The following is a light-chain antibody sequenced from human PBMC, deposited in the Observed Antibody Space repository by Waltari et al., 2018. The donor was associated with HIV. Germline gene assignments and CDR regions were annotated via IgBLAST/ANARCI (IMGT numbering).Light chain of an antibody. J-gene: IGLJ2*01. V-gene: IGLV1-44*01. CDR1: TSNIGSNT. CDR2: SKN. Sequence: QSVLTQPPSASGTPGQRVIISCSGSTSNIGSNTLNWYQQVPGTAPKLLIYSKNQRPSGIPDRFSGSKSGTSGSLAISGLQSEDEANYDCAAWDDSLNGVVFGGGTKLTVL. CDR3: AAWDDSLNGVV.